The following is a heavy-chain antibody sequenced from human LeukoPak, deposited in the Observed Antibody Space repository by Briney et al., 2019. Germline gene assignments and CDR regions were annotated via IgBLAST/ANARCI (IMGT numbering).Heavy chain of an antibody. V-gene: IGHV3-21*01. J-gene: IGHJ4*02. CDR2: ISSSSSYI. CDR1: GFTFSSYS. Sequence: GGSLRLSCAASGFTFSSYSMNWVRQAPGKGLEWVSSISSSSSYIYYADSVKGRFTISRDNAKNSLYLQMNSLRAEDTAVYYCARLGGPEAAAGTEDYWGQGTLVTVSS. CDR3: ARLGGPEAAAGTEDY. D-gene: IGHD6-13*01.